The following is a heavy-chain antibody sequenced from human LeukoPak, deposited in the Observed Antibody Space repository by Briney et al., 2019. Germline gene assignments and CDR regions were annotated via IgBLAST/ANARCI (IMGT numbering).Heavy chain of an antibody. J-gene: IGHJ4*02. CDR3: AKDGEPRNFDY. CDR2: ISWDGGTR. D-gene: IGHD1-14*01. Sequence: GGSLRLSCAASGFTFDDYTMHWVRQAPGKGLEWVSLISWDGGTRYYADSVKGRFTISRDNSKNSLYLQMNSLRTGGTALYYCAKDGEPRNFDYWGQGTLVTVSS. CDR1: GFTFDDYT. V-gene: IGHV3-43*01.